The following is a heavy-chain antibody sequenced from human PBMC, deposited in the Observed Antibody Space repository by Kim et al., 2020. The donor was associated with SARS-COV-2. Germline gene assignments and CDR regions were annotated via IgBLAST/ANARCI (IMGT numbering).Heavy chain of an antibody. V-gene: IGHV3-21*01. Sequence: GGSLRLSCAASGFTFSSYSMNWVRQAPGKGLEWVSSISSSSSYIYYADSVKGRFTISRDNAKNSLYLQMNSLRAEDTAVYYCARDTGPGTWLLDYYYYGMDVWGQGTTVTVSS. CDR1: GFTFSSYS. D-gene: IGHD6-13*01. J-gene: IGHJ6*02. CDR2: ISSSSSYI. CDR3: ARDTGPGTWLLDYYYYGMDV.